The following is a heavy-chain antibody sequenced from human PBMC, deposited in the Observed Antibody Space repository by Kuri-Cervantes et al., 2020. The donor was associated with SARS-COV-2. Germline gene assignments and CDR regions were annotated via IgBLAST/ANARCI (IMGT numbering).Heavy chain of an antibody. D-gene: IGHD4-11*01. Sequence: SVKVSCKASGGTFSSYTISWVRQAPGQGLEWMGGIIPIFGTAIYAQKFQGRVTMTEDTSTDTAYMELSSLRPEDTAVYYCATSDYSIMYDYWGQGTLVTVSS. V-gene: IGHV1-69*06. J-gene: IGHJ4*02. CDR1: GGTFSSYT. CDR2: IIPIFGTA. CDR3: ATSDYSIMYDY.